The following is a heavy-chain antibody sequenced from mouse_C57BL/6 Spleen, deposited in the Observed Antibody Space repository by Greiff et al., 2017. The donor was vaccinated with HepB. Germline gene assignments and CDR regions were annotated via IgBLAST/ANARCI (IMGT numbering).Heavy chain of an antibody. V-gene: IGHV14-4*01. Sequence: EVQLQQSGAELVRPGASVKLSCTASGFNIKDDYMHWVKQRPEQGLEWIGWIDPENGDTEYASKFQGKATITADTSSNTAYLQLSSLTSEDTAVYYCTTSYSNYSWGQGTLVTVSA. J-gene: IGHJ3*01. CDR2: IDPENGDT. CDR3: TTSYSNYS. D-gene: IGHD2-5*01. CDR1: GFNIKDDY.